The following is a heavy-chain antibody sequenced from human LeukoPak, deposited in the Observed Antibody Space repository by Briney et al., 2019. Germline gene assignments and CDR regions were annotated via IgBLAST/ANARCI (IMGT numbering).Heavy chain of an antibody. CDR1: GFTYSDYY. CDR3: ARAIRGYSHDAL. Sequence: GVSERLSCAASGFTYSDYYVRWTRQTPGKGVEWLSYISGGATDIKYVDSGKGRFTVSRDNAKNPLSLQMNSLRAEDTAVYYCARAIRGYSHDALWGQGTLVTVSS. V-gene: IGHV3-11*01. D-gene: IGHD5-18*01. J-gene: IGHJ4*02. CDR2: ISGGATDI.